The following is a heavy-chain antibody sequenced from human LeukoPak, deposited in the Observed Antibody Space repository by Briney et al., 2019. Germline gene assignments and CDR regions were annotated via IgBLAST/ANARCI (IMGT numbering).Heavy chain of an antibody. V-gene: IGHV6-1*01. CDR1: GDSVSSNSAA. Sequence: SQTLSLTCAISGDSVSSNSAAWSWIRQSPSRGLEWLGRTYYRSKWHNDYAISVKSRITINPDTSKNQFSLQLSSVTPEDTAVYYCASGAVAGLAYWGQGTLVSVSS. J-gene: IGHJ4*02. CDR2: TYYRSKWHN. CDR3: ASGAVAGLAY. D-gene: IGHD6-19*01.